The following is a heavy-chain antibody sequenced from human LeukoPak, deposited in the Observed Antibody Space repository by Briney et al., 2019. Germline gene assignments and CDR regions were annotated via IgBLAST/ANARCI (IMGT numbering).Heavy chain of an antibody. J-gene: IGHJ4*02. V-gene: IGHV4-59*08. D-gene: IGHD3-10*01. CDR2: IYYSGST. CDR1: GGSISSYY. Sequence: PSETLSLTCTVSGGSISSYYWSSIWQPPGKGLGWIVYIYYSGSTHYNPSLMSRVTISLDTSKNQFSLKLTSVTAADTAVYYCARHKVLLWFGEFDYWGQGTLVTVSS. CDR3: ARHKVLLWFGEFDY.